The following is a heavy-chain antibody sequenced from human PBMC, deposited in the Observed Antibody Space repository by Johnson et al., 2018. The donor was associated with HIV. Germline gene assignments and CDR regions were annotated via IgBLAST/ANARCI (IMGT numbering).Heavy chain of an antibody. CDR2: IKSKTDGGTT. D-gene: IGHD3-16*02. J-gene: IGHJ3*02. CDR3: STDQAGDYVWGSYRYAFDI. V-gene: IGHV3-15*01. CDR1: GFIFNNAW. Sequence: VQLVESGGGLVKPGGSLRLSCAASGFIFNNAWMTWFRQAPGKGLEWVGRIKSKTDGGTTDYAAPVTGRFTISRDDSKNALFLQMNSLKTEDTAVYFCSTDQAGDYVWGSYRYAFDIWGQGTKVTVSS.